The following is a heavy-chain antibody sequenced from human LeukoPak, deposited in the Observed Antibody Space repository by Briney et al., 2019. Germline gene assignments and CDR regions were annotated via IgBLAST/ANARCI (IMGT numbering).Heavy chain of an antibody. J-gene: IGHJ6*03. CDR3: ARDNYLVGYSYGTYYYYMDV. D-gene: IGHD5-18*01. Sequence: ASVKVSCKASGYTFTSYDINWVRQATGQGLEWMGWMNPNSGNTGYAQKFQGRVTITRNTSISTAYMELSSLRSEDTAVYYCARDNYLVGYSYGTYYYYMDVWGKGTMVTVSS. CDR2: MNPNSGNT. CDR1: GYTFTSYD. V-gene: IGHV1-8*03.